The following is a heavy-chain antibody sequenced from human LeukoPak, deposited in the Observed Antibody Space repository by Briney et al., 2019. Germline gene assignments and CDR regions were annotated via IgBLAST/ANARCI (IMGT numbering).Heavy chain of an antibody. CDR1: GFTFSSYA. V-gene: IGHV3-23*01. J-gene: IGHJ5*02. Sequence: GGSLRLSCAASGFTFSSYAMSWVRQAPGKGLEWVSAISGSGGSTYYADSVKGRFTISRDNSKNTLYLQMNSLRAEDTAVYYCAKGDSSSWYYPWFDPWGQGTLVTVSS. D-gene: IGHD6-13*01. CDR2: ISGSGGST. CDR3: AKGDSSSWYYPWFDP.